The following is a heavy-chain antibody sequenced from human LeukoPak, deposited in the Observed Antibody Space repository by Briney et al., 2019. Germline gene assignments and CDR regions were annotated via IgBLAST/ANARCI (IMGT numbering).Heavy chain of an antibody. V-gene: IGHV6-1*01. J-gene: IGHJ4*02. D-gene: IGHD3-10*01. Sequence: SQTLSLTCAISGDSVSSNSAAGTWIRQSPSRGLEWLGRTYYRSKWYNDYAVSVKSRITINPDTSKNQFSLQLSSVTPEDTAVYYCALMVQGVVRYWGQGTLVTVSS. CDR1: GDSVSSNSAA. CDR2: TYYRSKWYN. CDR3: ALMVQGVVRY.